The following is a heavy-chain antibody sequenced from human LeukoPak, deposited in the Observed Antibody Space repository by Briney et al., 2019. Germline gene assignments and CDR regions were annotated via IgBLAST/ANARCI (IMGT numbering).Heavy chain of an antibody. D-gene: IGHD3-3*01. J-gene: IGHJ4*02. CDR1: GFTFSSYS. Sequence: GGSLRLSCAASGFTFSSYSMNWARQAPVKVLEWVSSISSSSSYIYYADSVKGRFTISRDNAKNSLYLQMNSLRAEDTAVYYCARSLTIFGVVIAGRYPPSDYWGQGTLVTVSS. V-gene: IGHV3-21*01. CDR2: ISSSSSYI. CDR3: ARSLTIFGVVIAGRYPPSDY.